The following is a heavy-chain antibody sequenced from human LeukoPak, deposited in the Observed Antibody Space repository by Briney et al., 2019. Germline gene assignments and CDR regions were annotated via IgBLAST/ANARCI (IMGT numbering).Heavy chain of an antibody. CDR3: ARDPYSGSFDFGPFDY. CDR1: GFTFSSYS. V-gene: IGHV3-21*01. J-gene: IGHJ4*02. D-gene: IGHD1-26*01. Sequence: GGSLRLSCAASGFTFSSYSMNWVRQAPGKGLEWVSSISSSSSYIYYADSVRGRFTISRDNAKNSLYLQMNSLRAEDTAVYYCARDPYSGSFDFGPFDYWGQGTLVTVSS. CDR2: ISSSSSYI.